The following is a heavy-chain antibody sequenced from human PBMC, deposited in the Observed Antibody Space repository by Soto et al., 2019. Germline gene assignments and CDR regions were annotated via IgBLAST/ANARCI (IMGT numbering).Heavy chain of an antibody. J-gene: IGHJ4*02. CDR3: TKRATTVPTPGNYFDS. CDR2: LTRGGTS. D-gene: IGHD1-1*01. Sequence: PGGSLRLSCAASGFTFSDYSMSWVRQTHERGLEWVSTLTRGGTSYYADSVQGRFTVSRDNSKNTVSLQMHSLRAEDTALYYCTKRATTVPTPGNYFDSWGQGTLVTVSS. CDR1: GFTFSDYS. V-gene: IGHV3-23*01.